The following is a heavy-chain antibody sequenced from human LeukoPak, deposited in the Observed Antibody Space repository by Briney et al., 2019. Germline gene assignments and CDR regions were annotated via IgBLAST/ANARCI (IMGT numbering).Heavy chain of an antibody. V-gene: IGHV3-48*01. CDR3: ARDPYSGYDLQAFDY. D-gene: IGHD5-12*01. J-gene: IGHJ4*02. CDR1: RFTFSRYS. Sequence: PGGSLRLSCAASRFTFSRYSMNWVRQAPGKGREWVSYISSSSSTTYYADSVKGRFTIYRDSAKNSLYLQMNSLRVEDTAVYYCARDPYSGYDLQAFDYWGQGTLVTVSS. CDR2: ISSSSSTT.